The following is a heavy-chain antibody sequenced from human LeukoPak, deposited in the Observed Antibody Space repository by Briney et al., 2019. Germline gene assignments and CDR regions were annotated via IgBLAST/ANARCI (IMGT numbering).Heavy chain of an antibody. Sequence: GGSLRLAWAASGFTFSSYSINWVRQAPGKGLEWVSYISSSSSSVYYADSVKGRFSISRDNAKNSLYLQMNSLRDEDTAVYYCASSGSYRFDYWGQGTLVTVSS. CDR2: ISSSSSSV. CDR3: ASSGSYRFDY. CDR1: GFTFSSYS. D-gene: IGHD1-26*01. V-gene: IGHV3-48*02. J-gene: IGHJ4*02.